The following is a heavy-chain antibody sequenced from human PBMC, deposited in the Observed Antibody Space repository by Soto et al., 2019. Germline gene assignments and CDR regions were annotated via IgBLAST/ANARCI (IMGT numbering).Heavy chain of an antibody. V-gene: IGHV3-23*01. Sequence: EVQLLESGGGLVQPGGSLRLSCAASGFTFSSYAMSWVRQAPGKGLEWVSAISSSGGSTYYADSVKGRFTISRDNSKNTLYLQMISLRAEDTAVYYCAYGYSYGSSDYWGQGTLVTVSS. CDR3: AYGYSYGSSDY. CDR2: ISSSGGST. J-gene: IGHJ4*02. CDR1: GFTFSSYA. D-gene: IGHD5-18*01.